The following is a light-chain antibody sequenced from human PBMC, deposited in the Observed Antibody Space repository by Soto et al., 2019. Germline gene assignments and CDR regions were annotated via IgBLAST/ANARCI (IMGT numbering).Light chain of an antibody. J-gene: IGLJ1*01. Sequence: QSVLTQPPSASGSPGQSVTISCTGTSSDVGGYDYVSWYQQHPGKAPKLMIYEVDKRPSGVPDRFSGSKSDNTASLTVSGLQTDDEADYYCSSYAGSKILFGTGTKVTVL. V-gene: IGLV2-8*01. CDR1: SSDVGGYDY. CDR2: EVD. CDR3: SSYAGSKIL.